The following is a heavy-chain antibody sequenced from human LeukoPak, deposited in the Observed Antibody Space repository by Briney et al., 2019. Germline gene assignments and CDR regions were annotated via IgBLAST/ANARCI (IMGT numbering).Heavy chain of an antibody. CDR2: IRYDGSNK. CDR1: GFTFSSYG. D-gene: IGHD5-24*01. J-gene: IGHJ4*02. Sequence: PGGSLRLSRAASGFTFSSYGMHWVRQAPGKGLEWVAFIRYDGSNKYYADSVKGRFTISRDNSKNTLYLQMNSLRAEDTAVYYCAKGDGYNRGGYYFDYWGQGTLVTVSS. V-gene: IGHV3-30*02. CDR3: AKGDGYNRGGYYFDY.